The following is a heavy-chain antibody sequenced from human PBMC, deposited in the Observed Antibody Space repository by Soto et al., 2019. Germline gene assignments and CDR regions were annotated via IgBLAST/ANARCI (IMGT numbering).Heavy chain of an antibody. CDR3: ATETQGAFDI. CDR1: GGTFSSSG. J-gene: IGHJ3*02. V-gene: IGHV1-69*13. Sequence: SVKVSCKASGGTFSSSGISWVRQAPGQGLEWMGGIIPIFGTTIYAQKFQGRVTLTADESTSTAYMELRSLRSEDTAVYYCATETQGAFDIWGQGTMVTVSS. D-gene: IGHD1-26*01. CDR2: IIPIFGTT.